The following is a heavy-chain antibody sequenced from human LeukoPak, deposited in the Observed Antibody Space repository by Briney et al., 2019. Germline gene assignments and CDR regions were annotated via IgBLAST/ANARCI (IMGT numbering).Heavy chain of an antibody. CDR2: INPNSGGT. Sequence: PGGSLRLSCAASGFTFSSYAMSWVRQAPGKGLEWMGWINPNSGGTNYAQKFQGWVTMTRDTSISTAYMELSRLRSDDTAVYYCARGGDIVVVVAAKRPASKYNWFDPWGQGTLVTVSS. D-gene: IGHD2-15*01. V-gene: IGHV1-2*04. CDR3: ARGGDIVVVVAAKRPASKYNWFDP. CDR1: GFTFSSYA. J-gene: IGHJ5*02.